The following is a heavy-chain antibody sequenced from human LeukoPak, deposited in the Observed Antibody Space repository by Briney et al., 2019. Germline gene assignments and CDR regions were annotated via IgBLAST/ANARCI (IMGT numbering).Heavy chain of an antibody. CDR2: ISSSGSTI. V-gene: IGHV3-11*04. Sequence: GWALLLSCAASGCTFSDYYMSWIRQAPGKGVEGVAYISSSGSTIYYAASVKGRFTISRDNAKNSLYLQMNSLRAEDTAVYYCARAALHQRVDAFDIWGQGTMVTVSS. J-gene: IGHJ3*02. D-gene: IGHD2-15*01. CDR1: GCTFSDYY. CDR3: ARAALHQRVDAFDI.